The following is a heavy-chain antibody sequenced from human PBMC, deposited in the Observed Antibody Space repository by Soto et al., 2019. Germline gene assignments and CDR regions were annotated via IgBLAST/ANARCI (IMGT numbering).Heavy chain of an antibody. D-gene: IGHD3-10*01. Sequence: QVQLVQSGAEVKKPGASVKVSCKASGYTFTSYDINWVRQATGQGLEWMGWMNPNSGNTGYAQKFQGRVTMTRNTSISTADIELISMRSENTALYYCARGINYYDSGDDAFDSWGQRTMVTVSS. CDR1: GYTFTSYD. CDR3: ARGINYYDSGDDAFDS. V-gene: IGHV1-8*01. CDR2: MNPNSGNT. J-gene: IGHJ3*02.